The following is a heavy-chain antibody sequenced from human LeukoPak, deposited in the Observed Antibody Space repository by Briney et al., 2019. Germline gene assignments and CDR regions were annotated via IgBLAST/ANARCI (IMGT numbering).Heavy chain of an antibody. D-gene: IGHD4-17*01. CDR2: ISSSSSYI. CDR3: ATTGPRHDYGETESYYGMDV. V-gene: IGHV3-21*01. Sequence: PGGSLRLSCAASGFTFSSYSMNWVRQAPGKGLEWVSSISSSSSYIYYADSVKGRFTISRDNAKNSLYLQMNSLRAEDTAVYYCATTGPRHDYGETESYYGMDVWGQGTTVTVSS. J-gene: IGHJ6*02. CDR1: GFTFSSYS.